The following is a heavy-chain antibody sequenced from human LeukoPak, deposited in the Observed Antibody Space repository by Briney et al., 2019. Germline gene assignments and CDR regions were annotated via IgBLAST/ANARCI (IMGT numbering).Heavy chain of an antibody. CDR3: ATPLDYYDSSGFHQGGD. D-gene: IGHD3-22*01. Sequence: GGSLRLSCAASGFTFNDCWMTWVRQAPGKGLEWVANIKEDGSKKNYVDSVKGRFTISRDNAQNSLYLQMNSLRAEDTAVYYCATPLDYYDSSGFHQGGDWGQGTLVTVSS. J-gene: IGHJ4*02. CDR2: IKEDGSKK. V-gene: IGHV3-7*03. CDR1: GFTFNDCW.